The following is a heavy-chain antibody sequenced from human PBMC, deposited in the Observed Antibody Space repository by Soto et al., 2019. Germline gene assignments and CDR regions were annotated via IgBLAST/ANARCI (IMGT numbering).Heavy chain of an antibody. V-gene: IGHV3-23*01. J-gene: IGHJ4*01. D-gene: IGHD2-21*02. CDR3: AKCASSYWGSLRPLTADH. Sequence: GGCLRLSCAASGLTFSSYAMSWVRQAPGKGLEWVSAISGSGGSTYYADSVKGRFTISRDNSKNTLYLQMNSLRAEDTAVYYCAKCASSYWGSLRPLTADHCRHATLVTVYS. CDR1: GLTFSSYA. CDR2: ISGSGGST.